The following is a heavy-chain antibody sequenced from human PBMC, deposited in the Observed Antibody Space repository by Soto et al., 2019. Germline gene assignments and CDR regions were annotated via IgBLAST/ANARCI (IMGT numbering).Heavy chain of an antibody. CDR3: ARKDKSGFFNWFDP. D-gene: IGHD3-22*01. CDR2: IFPSDSDT. Sequence: GESLKISCRTSGYRFTSYWIAWVRQMPGKGLEWMGIIFPSDSDTRYSPSFQGQVTISADRSTSTVFLQWASLKASDTAVYFCARKDKSGFFNWFDPWGQGTLVTVSS. CDR1: GYRFTSYW. V-gene: IGHV5-51*01. J-gene: IGHJ5*02.